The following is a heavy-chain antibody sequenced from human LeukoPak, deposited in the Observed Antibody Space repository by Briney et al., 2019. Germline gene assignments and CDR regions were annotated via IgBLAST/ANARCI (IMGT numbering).Heavy chain of an antibody. D-gene: IGHD4-17*01. V-gene: IGHV3-21*01. CDR3: ALGDYGATFDY. CDR1: GFTFSSYS. Sequence: GGSLRLSCAASGFTFSSYSMNWGRQAPGKGLEWVSSMSSSSSDIYYADSVKVRFTISSEHAKISLYLQMNSLRAEDTAVYYCALGDYGATFDYWGQGTLVTVSS. CDR2: MSSSSSDI. J-gene: IGHJ4*02.